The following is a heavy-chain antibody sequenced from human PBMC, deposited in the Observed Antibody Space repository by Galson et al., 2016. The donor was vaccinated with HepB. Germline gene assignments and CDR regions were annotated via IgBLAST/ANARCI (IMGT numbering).Heavy chain of an antibody. Sequence: SLRLSCAASGFTFSTYGMHWVRQTPGKGLVWVSRINADGTATGYADSVKGRFTISRGDAKNTLYLQMNTLRVEDTAVYYCAADARAMTVKWWGQGTLVTVSS. CDR3: AADARAMTVKW. D-gene: IGHD2-21*02. CDR1: GFTFSTYG. V-gene: IGHV3-74*01. CDR2: INADGTAT. J-gene: IGHJ4*02.